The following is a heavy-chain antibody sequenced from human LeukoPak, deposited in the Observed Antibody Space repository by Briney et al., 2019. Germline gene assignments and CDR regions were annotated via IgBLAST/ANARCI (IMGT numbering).Heavy chain of an antibody. Sequence: PSETLSLTCTVSGGSISSSSYYWGWIRQPPGKGLEWIGGIYYSGSTYYNPSLKSRVTISVDTSKNQFSLKLSSVTAADTAVYYCARQPRRLMAVDYWGQGTLVTVSS. CDR1: GGSISSSSYY. CDR3: ARQPRRLMAVDY. J-gene: IGHJ4*02. D-gene: IGHD5-24*01. CDR2: IYYSGST. V-gene: IGHV4-39*01.